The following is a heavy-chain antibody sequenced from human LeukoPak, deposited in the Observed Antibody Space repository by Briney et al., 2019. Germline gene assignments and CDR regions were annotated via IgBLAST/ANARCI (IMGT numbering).Heavy chain of an antibody. CDR3: ASRRGYSSSWYYFDY. V-gene: IGHV1-69*13. J-gene: IGHJ4*02. CDR1: VGTFSIYA. Sequence: SVKVSRKASVGTFSIYAISRVRQAPGQGLEWMGGIIPIFGTANYAQKFQGRVTITADESTSTAYMELSSLRSEDTGVYYCASRRGYSSSWYYFDYWGQGTLVTVSS. CDR2: IIPIFGTA. D-gene: IGHD6-13*01.